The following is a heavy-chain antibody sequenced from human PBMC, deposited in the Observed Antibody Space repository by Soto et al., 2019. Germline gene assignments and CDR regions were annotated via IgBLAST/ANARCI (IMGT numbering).Heavy chain of an antibody. CDR2: ISYDGSNK. J-gene: IGHJ6*02. Sequence: QVQLVESGGGVVQPGRTLRLSCAASGFTFSSYGMHWVRQAPGKGLEWVAVISYDGSNKYYADSVKGRFTISRDNSKNTLYLQMNSLRSEDTAVYYCAKDDVSGSYYPYGMDVWGQGTTVTVSS. V-gene: IGHV3-30*18. CDR1: GFTFSSYG. CDR3: AKDDVSGSYYPYGMDV. D-gene: IGHD3-10*01.